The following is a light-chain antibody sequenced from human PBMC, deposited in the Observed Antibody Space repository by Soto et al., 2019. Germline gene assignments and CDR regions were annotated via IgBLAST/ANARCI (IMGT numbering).Light chain of an antibody. CDR3: QQRRDWPLT. CDR2: DAS. CDR1: QSLKSY. J-gene: IGKJ4*01. Sequence: IVLTQSPATLSLSPGERATLSCRASQSLKSYLAWFQQKPGQAPRLLIYDASNRATDIPARFSGSGSGTDFTLTISSLEPADFAVYYCQQRRDWPLTFGGGTRVEIK. V-gene: IGKV3-11*01.